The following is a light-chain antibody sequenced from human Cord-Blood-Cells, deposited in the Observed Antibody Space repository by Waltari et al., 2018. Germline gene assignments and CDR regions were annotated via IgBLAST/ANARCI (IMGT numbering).Light chain of an antibody. CDR3: QQYNSYSLT. CDR2: DAS. Sequence: DIQKTQSPSTLAALVGDRVTSTCRASQSISSWLAWYQQKPGKAPKLLIYDASSLESGVPSRFSGSGSGTEFTLTISSLQPDDFATYYCQQYNSYSLTFGGGTKVEIK. V-gene: IGKV1-5*01. CDR1: QSISSW. J-gene: IGKJ4*01.